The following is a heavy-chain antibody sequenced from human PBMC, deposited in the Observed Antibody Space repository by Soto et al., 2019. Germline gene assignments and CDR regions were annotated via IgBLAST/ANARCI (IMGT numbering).Heavy chain of an antibody. J-gene: IGHJ5*02. CDR2: IYSSGST. CDR1: GGAINSYY. CDR3: ARGKRFSDWFDP. V-gene: IGHV4-4*07. Sequence: ATLSLTCTVSGGAINSYYWTWIRQPAGKGLEWIGRIYSSGSTKYNPSLQSRVTMSLDTSKNQFSLRLTSVTAADTAVYYCARGKRFSDWFDPWGQGTVVTVAS. D-gene: IGHD3-3*01.